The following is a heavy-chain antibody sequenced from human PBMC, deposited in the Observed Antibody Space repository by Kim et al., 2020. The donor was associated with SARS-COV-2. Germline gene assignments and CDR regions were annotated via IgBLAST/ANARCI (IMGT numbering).Heavy chain of an antibody. V-gene: IGHV4-39*07. CDR2: IYYSGST. CDR1: GGSISSSSYY. CDR3: ARDDSSGYYLY. D-gene: IGHD3-22*01. Sequence: SETLSLTCTVSGGSISSSSYYWGWIRQPPGKGLEWIGSIYYSGSTYYNPSLKSRVTISVDTSKNQFSLKLSSVTAADTAVYYCARDDSSGYYLYWGQGTL. J-gene: IGHJ4*02.